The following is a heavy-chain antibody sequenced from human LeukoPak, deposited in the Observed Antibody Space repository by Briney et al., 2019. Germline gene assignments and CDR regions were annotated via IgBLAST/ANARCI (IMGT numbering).Heavy chain of an antibody. Sequence: HPGRSLRLSCAASGFTFSSYGMHWVRRAPGKGLEWVAVIWYDGSKKYYADSVKGRFTISRDNSKNTLYLQMNSPRAEDTAVYYCARLYSSGWYLDYWGQGTLVTVSS. CDR3: ARLYSSGWYLDY. V-gene: IGHV3-33*01. J-gene: IGHJ4*02. D-gene: IGHD6-19*01. CDR1: GFTFSSYG. CDR2: IWYDGSKK.